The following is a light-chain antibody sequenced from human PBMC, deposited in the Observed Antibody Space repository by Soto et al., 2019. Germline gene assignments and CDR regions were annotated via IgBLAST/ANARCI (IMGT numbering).Light chain of an antibody. J-gene: IGKJ2*01. V-gene: IGKV3-11*01. CDR2: DAS. CDR3: QQRSNWPPGYT. Sequence: EIVLTQSPATLSLSPGERATLSCRASQSVSSYLAWYQQKPGQAPRLLIYDASNRATGIPARFSGSGSGTVFTLTISSLEPEDFAVYYCQQRSNWPPGYTFVQGTKLEIK. CDR1: QSVSSY.